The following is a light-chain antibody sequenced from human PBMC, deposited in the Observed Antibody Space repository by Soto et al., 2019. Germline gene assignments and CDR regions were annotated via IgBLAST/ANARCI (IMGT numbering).Light chain of an antibody. CDR3: QQYNSYWT. J-gene: IGKJ1*01. CDR2: KAS. V-gene: IGKV1-5*03. Sequence: DIQMTQSPSTLSASVGDRVTITCRASQSISSWLAWYQQKPGKAPKVLIYKASSLDTGVPSRFSGSGSGTEFTLTISSLKPDDFAPYYCQQYNSYWTFGQGTKVEIK. CDR1: QSISSW.